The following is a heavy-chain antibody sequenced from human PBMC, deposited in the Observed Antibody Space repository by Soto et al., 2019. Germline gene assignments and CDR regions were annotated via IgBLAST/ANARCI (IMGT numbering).Heavy chain of an antibody. J-gene: IGHJ6*01. Sequence: QVQLVESGGGVVQPGRSLRLSCAASGFTFSSYGMHWVRQAPGKGLEWVAVISYDGSNKYYADSVKGRFTISRDNSKNTLYLQMNSLRAEDTAVYYCAKYQGIAAAGYYYGMDVW. CDR2: ISYDGSNK. CDR3: AKYQGIAAAGYYYGMDV. V-gene: IGHV3-30*18. D-gene: IGHD6-13*01. CDR1: GFTFSSYG.